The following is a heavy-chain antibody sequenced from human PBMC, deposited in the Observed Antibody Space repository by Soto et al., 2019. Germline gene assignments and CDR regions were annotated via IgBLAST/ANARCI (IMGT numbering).Heavy chain of an antibody. Sequence: SETLSLPCTVSGGSITGSYWWSWVRQTPGKGLEWIGEIDYHGSTNYNPSLKSRVTTSLDKSKNQFFLKLTSATAADTGVYYCARDQFTFYYDTAGQRAFDVWGQGTLLTSSS. D-gene: IGHD3-22*01. CDR1: GGSITGSYW. CDR3: ARDQFTFYYDTAGQRAFDV. J-gene: IGHJ3*01. CDR2: IDYHGST. V-gene: IGHV4-4*02.